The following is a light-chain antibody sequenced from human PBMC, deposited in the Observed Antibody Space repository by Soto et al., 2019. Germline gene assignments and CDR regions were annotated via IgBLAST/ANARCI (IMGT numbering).Light chain of an antibody. CDR3: TSYRRDRTRA. CDR2: EVT. J-gene: IGLJ1*01. CDR1: SSDVGGYNF. Sequence: QSVLTQPASGSGSPGRSITISCTGTSSDVGGYNFVSWLQHHPGKAPKLLIYEVTNRAPGVPDRFSGSKSGNTASLTISGLQAEDEADYYCTSYRRDRTRAFGTGTKVTVL. V-gene: IGLV2-14*01.